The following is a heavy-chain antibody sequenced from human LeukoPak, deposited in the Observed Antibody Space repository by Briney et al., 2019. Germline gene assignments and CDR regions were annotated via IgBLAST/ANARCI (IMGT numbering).Heavy chain of an antibody. D-gene: IGHD3-3*01. J-gene: IGHJ4*02. CDR2: INPNSGGT. CDR1: GYTFTDYY. Sequence: ASVRVSCKASGYTFTDYYMHWVRQAPGQGLEWMGWINPNSGGTKYAQKFQGDVTMTRDTSISTAYMELNRLRSDDTAVYYCASGFWSGYYTGAYWGQGTLVTVSS. CDR3: ASGFWSGYYTGAY. V-gene: IGHV1-2*02.